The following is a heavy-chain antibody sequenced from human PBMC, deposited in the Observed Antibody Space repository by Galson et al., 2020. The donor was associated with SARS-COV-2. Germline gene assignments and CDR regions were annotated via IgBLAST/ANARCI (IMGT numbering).Heavy chain of an antibody. D-gene: IGHD2-21*02. CDR3: ARSPQVTAVSFDF. CDR2: INHEGVT. J-gene: IGHJ5*01. V-gene: IGHV4-34*01. Sequence: SETLSLTCAVSGGSLDSNYWTWIRQRPGKGLEWIGGINHEGVTKYSASLKNRVTISLNTSRNHFPLTLSSVTAAATARYFCARSPQVTAVSFDFWGPGTMVTVS. CDR1: GGSLDSNY.